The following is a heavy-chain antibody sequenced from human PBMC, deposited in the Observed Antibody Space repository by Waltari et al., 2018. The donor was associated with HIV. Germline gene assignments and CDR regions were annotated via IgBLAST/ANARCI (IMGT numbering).Heavy chain of an antibody. Sequence: QVQLVQSGAEVKKPGASVKVSCKVSGYTLTELSMHWVRQAPGKGLEWMGGFEPEDGETIYAQKFQGRVTMTEDTSTDAAYMELSRLRSEDTAVYYCATNLYSSGWYSPPPFDYWGQGTLVTVSS. CDR1: GYTLTELS. D-gene: IGHD6-19*01. V-gene: IGHV1-24*01. CDR3: ATNLYSSGWYSPPPFDY. J-gene: IGHJ4*02. CDR2: FEPEDGET.